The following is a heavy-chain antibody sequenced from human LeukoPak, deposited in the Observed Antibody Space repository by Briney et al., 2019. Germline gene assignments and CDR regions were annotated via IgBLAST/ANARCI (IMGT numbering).Heavy chain of an antibody. J-gene: IGHJ4*02. CDR3: ARSYGDY. V-gene: IGHV4-39*01. CDR2: VYYTGST. Sequence: PSETLSLTCTVSGDSISSSSYYWDWIRQPPGKGLEWIGSVYYTGSTDYNSSLKSRVTISVDTSKNQFSLKLSSVTAADTAVYYCARSYGDYWGQGTLVTVSS. CDR1: GDSISSSSYY. D-gene: IGHD3-10*01.